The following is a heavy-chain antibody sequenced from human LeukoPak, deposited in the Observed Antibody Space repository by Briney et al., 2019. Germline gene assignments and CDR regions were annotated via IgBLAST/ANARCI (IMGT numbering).Heavy chain of an antibody. CDR1: GGSISSYY. V-gene: IGHV4-34*01. CDR2: INHSGST. Sequence: SETLSLTCTVSGGSISSYYWSWIRQPPGKGLEWIGEINHSGSTNYNPSLKSRVTISVDTSKNQFSLKLSSVTAADTAVYYCVRLGGSTGGAFDIWGQGTMVTVSS. J-gene: IGHJ3*02. D-gene: IGHD4-23*01. CDR3: VRLGGSTGGAFDI.